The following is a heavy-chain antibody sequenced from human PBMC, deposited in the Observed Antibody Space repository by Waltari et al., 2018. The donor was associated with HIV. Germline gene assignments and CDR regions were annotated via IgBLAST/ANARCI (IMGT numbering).Heavy chain of an antibody. CDR1: GYSFRSYS. CDR3: ARVESMLRVVHFDY. CDR2: VNGYNYNT. D-gene: IGHD3-16*01. Sequence: QIQLVESGGEMQKTGASVKVSCKASGYSFRSYSISWVRQAPGQGLEWMGWVNGYNYNTKNAEKCQGRVTITPDTSTSTAYMELRNLRSDDTAMYYCARVESMLRVVHFDYWGQGTLVTVSS. J-gene: IGHJ4*02. V-gene: IGHV1-18*04.